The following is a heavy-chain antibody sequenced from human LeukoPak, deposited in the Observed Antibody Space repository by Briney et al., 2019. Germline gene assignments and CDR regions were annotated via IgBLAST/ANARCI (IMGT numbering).Heavy chain of an antibody. CDR3: AREVVIFPDYYYYGLDV. V-gene: IGHV3-11*01. D-gene: IGHD2/OR15-2a*01. CDR2: ISRSGSSL. J-gene: IGHJ6*02. CDR1: GFTFSDYY. Sequence: GGSLRLSCAASGFTFSDYYMTWTRQAPGKGLEWVSYISRSGSSLYYGDSVKGRFSISRDNAKNALYLQMNSLRAEDTAVYYCAREVVIFPDYYYYGLDVWGQGTTVTVSS.